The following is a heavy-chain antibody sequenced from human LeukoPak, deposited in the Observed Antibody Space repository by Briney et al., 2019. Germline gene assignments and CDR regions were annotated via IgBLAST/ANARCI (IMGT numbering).Heavy chain of an antibody. CDR1: GASISSTSYY. D-gene: IGHD4-17*01. CDR2: IYYGGNT. CDR3: ARVTSSHWYDF. J-gene: IGHJ5*01. Sequence: SETLSLTCTVSGASISSTSYYWGWIRQPPGKGLERIASIYYGGNTYYNPSLKSRVIISVDTSKSQFSLNLSSVTAADTAVYYCARVTSSHWYDFWGQGALVTVSS. V-gene: IGHV4-39*01.